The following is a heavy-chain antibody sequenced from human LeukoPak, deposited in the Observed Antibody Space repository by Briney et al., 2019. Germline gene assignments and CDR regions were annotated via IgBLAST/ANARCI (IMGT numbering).Heavy chain of an antibody. V-gene: IGHV3-23*01. CDR2: ISGSGGST. CDR3: AKDLGLYSSGWYGYFDY. Sequence: GGSLRLSCAASGLTFSSYAMSWVRQAPGKGLEWVSAISGSGGSTYYADSVKGRFTISRDNSKNTLYLQMNSLRAEDTAVYYCAKDLGLYSSGWYGYFDYWGQGTLVTVSS. D-gene: IGHD6-13*01. J-gene: IGHJ4*02. CDR1: GLTFSSYA.